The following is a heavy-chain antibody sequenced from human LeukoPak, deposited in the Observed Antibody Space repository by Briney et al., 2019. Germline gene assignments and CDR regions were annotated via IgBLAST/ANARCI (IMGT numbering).Heavy chain of an antibody. D-gene: IGHD1-26*01. V-gene: IGHV1-69*04. J-gene: IGHJ5*02. Sequence: GASVNVSCKASGGTFSSYAISWVRQAPGQGLEWMGRIIPILGIANYAQKFQGRVTITADKSTSTAYMELSSLRSEDTAVYYCARSGSRWELLNWFDPWGQGTLVTVSS. CDR3: ARSGSRWELLNWFDP. CDR2: IIPILGIA. CDR1: GGTFSSYA.